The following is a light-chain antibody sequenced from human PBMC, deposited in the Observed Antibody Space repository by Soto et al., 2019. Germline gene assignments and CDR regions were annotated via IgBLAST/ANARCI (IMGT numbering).Light chain of an antibody. CDR2: LNNDGSH. J-gene: IGLJ7*01. V-gene: IGLV4-69*01. CDR3: QTWGTGIQV. CDR1: SGHSSYI. Sequence: QLVLTQSPSASASLGASVKLTCTLSSGHSSYIIAWHQQQPEKGPRYLMKLNNDGSHSKGDGIPDRFSGSSSGAERYLTISSLQSEDEADYYCQTWGTGIQVFGGGTQLTVL.